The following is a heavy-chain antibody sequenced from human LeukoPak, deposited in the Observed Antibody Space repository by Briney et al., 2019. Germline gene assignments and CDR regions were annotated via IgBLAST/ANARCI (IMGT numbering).Heavy chain of an antibody. D-gene: IGHD5-18*01. J-gene: IGHJ5*02. CDR2: ISGSGGST. CDR3: AKGHDSYFQKNWFAP. V-gene: IGHV3-23*01. CDR1: GFTFSSYA. Sequence: GGSLRLSCAASGFTFSSYAMSWVRQAPGKGLEWVSAISGSGGSTYYADSVKGRFTISRDNSKNTLYLQMNSLRAEDTAVYYCAKGHDSYFQKNWFAPWGQGTLVTVSS.